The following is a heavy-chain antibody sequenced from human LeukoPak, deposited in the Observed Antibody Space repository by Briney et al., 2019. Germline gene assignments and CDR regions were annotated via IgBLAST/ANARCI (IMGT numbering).Heavy chain of an antibody. V-gene: IGHV3-33*01. D-gene: IGHD6-19*01. CDR2: IWFDGSNK. CDR3: ASSAGALIDC. CDR1: GFTFSNYD. J-gene: IGHJ4*02. Sequence: GGSLRLSCAASGFTFSNYDMHWVRQAPGKGLEWVAVIWFDGSNKFYADSVKGRFTISRDNSKNTLYLQMNSLRAEGTAVYYCASSAGALIDCWGQGTLVIVSS.